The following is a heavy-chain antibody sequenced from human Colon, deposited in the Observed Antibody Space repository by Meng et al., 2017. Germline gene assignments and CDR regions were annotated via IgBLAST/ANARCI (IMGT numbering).Heavy chain of an antibody. J-gene: IGHJ4*02. D-gene: IGHD2-21*01. CDR1: GFIFNHHA. V-gene: IGHV3-23*01. Sequence: EVRLWESGGGLVQPGESLRFSCVVSGFIFNHHAMNWVRQAPGMGLEWVATVNDRGDTLHYTDSVKDRFTISRDNSRNTLYLQMTSLRAEDTAIYYCVRTLWTAGPHYDFWGQGSLVTVSS. CDR2: VNDRGDTL. CDR3: VRTLWTAGPHYDF.